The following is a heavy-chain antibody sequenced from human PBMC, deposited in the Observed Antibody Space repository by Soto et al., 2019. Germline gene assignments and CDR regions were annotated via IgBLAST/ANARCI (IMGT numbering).Heavy chain of an antibody. Sequence: SWSTFSISAISWELLPPCQVLEGMAWISAYNGNTNYAQKLQGRVTMTTDPSTSTAYMELRSLRSDDTAVYYWARSVSPGLQLWSYYFDYRGQGPLFTLSS. CDR3: ARSVSPGLQLWSYYFDY. D-gene: IGHD5-18*01. J-gene: IGHJ4*02. CDR2: ISAYNGNT. CDR1: WSTFSISA. V-gene: IGHV1-18*01.